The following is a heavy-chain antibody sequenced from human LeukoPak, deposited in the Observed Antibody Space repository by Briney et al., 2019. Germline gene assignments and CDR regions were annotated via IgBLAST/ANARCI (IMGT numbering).Heavy chain of an antibody. J-gene: IGHJ4*02. CDR2: ISSSSSYI. V-gene: IGHV3-21*01. Sequence: GGSLRLSCAASGFIFTNYFMSWVRQAPGKGLEWVSSISSSSSYIYYADSVKGRFTISRDNAKNSLYLQMNSLRAEDTAVYYCARGGVGHGPGTDYWGQGTLVTVSS. D-gene: IGHD1-26*01. CDR1: GFIFTNYF. CDR3: ARGGVGHGPGTDY.